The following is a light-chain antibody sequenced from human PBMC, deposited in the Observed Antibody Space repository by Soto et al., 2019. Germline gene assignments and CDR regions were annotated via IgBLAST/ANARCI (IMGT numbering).Light chain of an antibody. J-gene: IGLJ7*01. CDR3: VAWDDTLDAQV. V-gene: IGLV1-47*01. CDR1: RSNIGRNF. Sequence: QTVVTQSSSASGTPGQRVTISCSGSRSNIGRNFAYWYQHVPGTAPRLLIQRNNERPSGVPDRFSGSKSGTSVSLAISGLRSDDEATYYCVAWDDTLDAQVFGGGTQLTVL. CDR2: RNN.